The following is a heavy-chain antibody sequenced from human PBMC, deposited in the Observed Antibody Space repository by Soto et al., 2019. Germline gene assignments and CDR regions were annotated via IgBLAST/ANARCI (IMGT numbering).Heavy chain of an antibody. CDR2: ISAYNGNT. J-gene: IGHJ4*02. CDR1: GYTFTSYG. D-gene: IGHD3-22*01. V-gene: IGHV1-18*01. Sequence: QVQLVQSGAEVKKPGASVKVSCKASGYTFTSYGISWARQAPGQGLEWMGWISAYNGNTNYAQKLQGRVTMTTDTSTSTAYMELRSLRSDDTAVYYCARGYYYDSSGYTRAFDYWGQGTLVTVSS. CDR3: ARGYYYDSSGYTRAFDY.